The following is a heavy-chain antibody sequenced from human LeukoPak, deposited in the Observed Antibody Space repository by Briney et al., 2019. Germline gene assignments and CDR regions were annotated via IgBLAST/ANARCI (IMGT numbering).Heavy chain of an antibody. CDR1: GGSVSSGSYY. J-gene: IGHJ4*02. CDR2: IYYSGST. D-gene: IGHD3-16*01. Sequence: SETLSLTCTVSGGSVSSGSYYWSWIRQPPGKGLEWIGYIYYSGSTNYNPSLKSRVTISVDTSKNQFSLKLSSVTAADTAVYYCARDLPVTKGSPGGFDYWGQGTLVTVSS. CDR3: ARDLPVTKGSPGGFDY. V-gene: IGHV4-61*01.